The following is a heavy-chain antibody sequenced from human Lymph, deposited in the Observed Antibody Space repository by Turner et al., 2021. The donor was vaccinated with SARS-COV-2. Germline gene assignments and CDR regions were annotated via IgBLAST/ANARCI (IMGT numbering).Heavy chain of an antibody. CDR3: ARDGGYCSGGSCYSYDAFDI. Sequence: EVQLVESGGGLVQPGVSLRLSCAASGFTFSSYWMHWVRQAPGKGLVWVSRSNSDGSSTSYADSVKGRFTISRDNAKNTLYLQMNSLRAEDTAVYYCARDGGYCSGGSCYSYDAFDIWGQGTMVTISS. CDR2: SNSDGSST. J-gene: IGHJ3*02. CDR1: GFTFSSYW. D-gene: IGHD2-15*01. V-gene: IGHV3-74*01.